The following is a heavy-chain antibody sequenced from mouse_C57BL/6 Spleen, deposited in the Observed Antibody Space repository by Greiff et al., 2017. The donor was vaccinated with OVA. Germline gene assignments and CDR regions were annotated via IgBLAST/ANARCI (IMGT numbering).Heavy chain of an antibody. Sequence: DQLQQSGAELAKPGASVKLSCKASGYTFTSYWMHWVKQRPGQGLEWIGYINPSSGYTKYNQKFKDKATLTADKSSSTAYMQLSSLTYEDSAVYYCAGWSDGYDGYWYFDVWGTGTTVTVSS. CDR1: GYTFTSYW. V-gene: IGHV1-7*01. D-gene: IGHD2-2*01. CDR2: INPSSGYT. CDR3: AGWSDGYDGYWYFDV. J-gene: IGHJ1*03.